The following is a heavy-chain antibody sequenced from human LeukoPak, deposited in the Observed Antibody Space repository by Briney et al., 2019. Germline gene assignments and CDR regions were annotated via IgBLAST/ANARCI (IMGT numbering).Heavy chain of an antibody. Sequence: GGSLRLSCAVTGFNLRTYWIHWVRHSPGRGLEWVARINGEGSRISYADSVRGRFTISRDNAKNTAYLQMNSLRTEDTALYYCARDPGYYYYGMDVWGQGTTVVVSS. V-gene: IGHV3-74*01. J-gene: IGHJ6*02. CDR2: INGEGSRI. CDR1: GFNLRTYW. CDR3: ARDPGYYYYGMDV.